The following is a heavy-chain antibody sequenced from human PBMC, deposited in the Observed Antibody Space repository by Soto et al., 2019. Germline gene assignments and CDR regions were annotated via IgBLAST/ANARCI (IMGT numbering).Heavy chain of an antibody. V-gene: IGHV4-59*01. Sequence: SETLSLTCTVSGGSISSYYWSWIRQPPGKGLEWIGYIYYSGSTNYNPSLKSRVTISVDTSKNQFSLKLSSVTAADTAVYYCARSVGCYCSSTSCRGCLHPWGQGPLVTV. CDR1: GGSISSYY. J-gene: IGHJ5*02. CDR3: ARSVGCYCSSTSCRGCLHP. CDR2: IYYSGST. D-gene: IGHD2-2*01.